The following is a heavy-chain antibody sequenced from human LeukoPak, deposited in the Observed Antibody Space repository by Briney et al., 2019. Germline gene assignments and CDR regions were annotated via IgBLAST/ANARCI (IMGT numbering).Heavy chain of an antibody. CDR2: IYSSGGT. Sequence: PGGSLRLSCAASGFTVSINYMSWVRQAPGKGLEWVSVIYSSGGTSYADSVKGRFTISRDNSKNTLSLQMNSLRAEDTAVYYCAKDRHDYGDYVDYWGQGTLVTVSS. CDR1: GFTVSINY. J-gene: IGHJ4*02. CDR3: AKDRHDYGDYVDY. V-gene: IGHV3-53*01. D-gene: IGHD4-17*01.